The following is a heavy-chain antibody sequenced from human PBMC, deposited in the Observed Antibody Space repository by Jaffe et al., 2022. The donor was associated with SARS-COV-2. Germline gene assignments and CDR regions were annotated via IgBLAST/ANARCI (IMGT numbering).Heavy chain of an antibody. V-gene: IGHV3-48*03. CDR3: ARDHYYDSSPYYGMDV. CDR1: GFTFSSYE. D-gene: IGHD3-22*01. CDR2: ISSSGSTI. Sequence: EVQLVESGGGLVQPGGSLRLSCAASGFTFSSYEMNWVRQAPGKGLEWVSYISSSGSTIYYADSVKGRFTISRDNAKNSLYLQMNSLRAEDTAVYYCARDHYYDSSPYYGMDVWGQGTTVTVSS. J-gene: IGHJ6*02.